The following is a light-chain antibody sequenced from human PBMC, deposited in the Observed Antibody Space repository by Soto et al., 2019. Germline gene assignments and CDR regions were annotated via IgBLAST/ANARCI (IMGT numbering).Light chain of an antibody. V-gene: IGKV2-30*01. Sequence: DAVLTQSPLSLPVTLGQPAAISCRSSQSLVYSDGKAYLIWFQQRPGQSPRRLIYQVSRRDAGVPDRFSGGGSGTDVTLIIRRVEAEDVGVCYCMRGTHWPWTFGQGTKVEIE. CDR3: MRGTHWPWT. CDR1: QSLVYSDGKAY. CDR2: QVS. J-gene: IGKJ1*01.